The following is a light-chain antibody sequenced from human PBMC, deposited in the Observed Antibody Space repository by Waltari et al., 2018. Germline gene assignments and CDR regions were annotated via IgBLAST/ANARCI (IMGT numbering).Light chain of an antibody. Sequence: DMVMTQSPLSLPVTPGEPASISCRSSQSLLHSIGYNYLDWYLQKPGQSPHLLIYLSSNRASGVPVRFSGSGSGTDFTLKISRVEAEDVGVYYCMQTLQTPYTFGQGTKLEIK. CDR1: QSLLHSIGYNY. V-gene: IGKV2-28*01. CDR3: MQTLQTPYT. CDR2: LSS. J-gene: IGKJ2*01.